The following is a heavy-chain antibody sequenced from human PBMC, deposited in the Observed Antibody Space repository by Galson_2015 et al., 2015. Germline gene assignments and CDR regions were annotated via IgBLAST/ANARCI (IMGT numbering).Heavy chain of an antibody. Sequence: SETLSLTCTVSGGSISTYSWSWVRQPPGKGLDFIGYIYYTGSTNYNPSLKSRVIISVDTSKNQFSLNLSSVTAAGTAVYYCARRKPARLAPFDSWGQGNPGHRLL. V-gene: IGHV4-59*08. J-gene: IGHJ4*02. CDR1: GGSISTYS. CDR3: ARRKPARLAPFDS. CDR2: IYYTGST. D-gene: IGHD2-2*01.